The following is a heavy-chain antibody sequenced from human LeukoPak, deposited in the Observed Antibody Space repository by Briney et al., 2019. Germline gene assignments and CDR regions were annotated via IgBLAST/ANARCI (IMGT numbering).Heavy chain of an antibody. CDR3: ARDLGIAVAGGFDP. Sequence: PSETLSLTCAVYGGSFSGYYWSWIRQPPGKGLEWIGEINHSGSTNYNPSLKSRVTISVDTSKNQFSLKLSSVTAADTAVYYCARDLGIAVAGGFDPWGQGTLVTVSS. J-gene: IGHJ5*02. CDR2: INHSGST. V-gene: IGHV4-34*01. CDR1: GGSFSGYY. D-gene: IGHD6-19*01.